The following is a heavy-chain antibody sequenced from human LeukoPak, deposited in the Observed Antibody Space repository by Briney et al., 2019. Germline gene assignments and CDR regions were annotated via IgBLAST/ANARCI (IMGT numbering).Heavy chain of an antibody. J-gene: IGHJ3*02. Sequence: GESLKISCKGSGYSFSSYWIAWVRQMPGKGLEWMGVIYPRDSRTTYSPSFQGQVTISADKSISTAYLQWTSLKASDTAMYYCGRHQHSGSYGAFDIWGQGTMVTVSS. CDR1: GYSFSSYW. CDR2: IYPRDSRT. V-gene: IGHV5-51*01. D-gene: IGHD1-26*01. CDR3: GRHQHSGSYGAFDI.